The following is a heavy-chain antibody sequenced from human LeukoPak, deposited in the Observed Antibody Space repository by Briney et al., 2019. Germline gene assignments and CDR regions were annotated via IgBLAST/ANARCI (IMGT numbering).Heavy chain of an antibody. CDR2: IRYDGSNE. CDR1: GFTFSSYA. V-gene: IGHV3-33*08. CDR3: ARIFSGGYYVNP. Sequence: GGSLRLSCAASGFTFSSYAMSWVRQAPGKGLEWVAFIRYDGSNEYLDSVKGRFTISRDNSKNTLYLQMNSLKTEDTAVYYCARIFSGGYYVNPWGQGTLVTVSS. J-gene: IGHJ5*02. D-gene: IGHD3-10*01.